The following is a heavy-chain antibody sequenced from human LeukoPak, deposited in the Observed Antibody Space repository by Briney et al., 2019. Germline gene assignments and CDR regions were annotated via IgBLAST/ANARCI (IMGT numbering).Heavy chain of an antibody. V-gene: IGHV4-59*01. CDR2: IYYSGST. D-gene: IGHD2-15*01. J-gene: IGHJ4*02. Sequence: SETLSLTCTVSGGSISSYYWSWIRQPPGKGLEWIGYIYYSGSTNYNPSLKSRVTISVDTSKNQFSLKLSSVTAADTAVYYCARDSHQGGYCSGGSCYSPFDYWGQGTLVTVSS. CDR3: ARDSHQGGYCSGGSCYSPFDY. CDR1: GGSISSYY.